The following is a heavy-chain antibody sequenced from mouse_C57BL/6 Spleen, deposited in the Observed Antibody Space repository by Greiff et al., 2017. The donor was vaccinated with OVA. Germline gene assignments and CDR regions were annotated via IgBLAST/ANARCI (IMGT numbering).Heavy chain of an antibody. J-gene: IGHJ2*01. Sequence: EVMLVESGGDLVKPGGSLKLSCAASGFTFSSYGMSWVRQTPDKRLEWVAIISSGGSYTYYPDSVKGRFTISRDNAKNTLYLQMSSLKSEKTAMDYWAHSNPPVDYWGQGTTLTVSS. V-gene: IGHV5-6*02. CDR1: GFTFSSYG. CDR2: ISSGGSYT. CDR3: AHSNPPVDY. D-gene: IGHD2-5*01.